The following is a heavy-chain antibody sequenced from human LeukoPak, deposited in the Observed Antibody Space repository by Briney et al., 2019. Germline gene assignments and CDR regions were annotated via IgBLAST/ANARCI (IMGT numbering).Heavy chain of an antibody. V-gene: IGHV4-59*01. CDR2: TYYSGST. D-gene: IGHD6-13*01. CDR3: ARDTGIAAAGTGFQD. Sequence: SETLSLTCTVSGGSISSYYWSWIRQPPGKGLEWIGYTYYSGSTNYNPSLKSRVTISVDTSKNQFSLKLSSVTAADTAVYYCARDTGIAAAGTGFQDWGQGTLVTVSS. J-gene: IGHJ1*01. CDR1: GGSISSYY.